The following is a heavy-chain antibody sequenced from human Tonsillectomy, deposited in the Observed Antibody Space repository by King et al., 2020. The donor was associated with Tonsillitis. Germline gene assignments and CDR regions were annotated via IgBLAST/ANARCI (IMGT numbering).Heavy chain of an antibody. CDR1: GGSISSGGYS. Sequence: VQLQESGPGLVKPSQTLSLTCAVSGGSISSGGYSWSWIRQPPGKGLEWIGYIYYSGSTYYNPSLKSRVTISVDTSKNQFSLKLSSVTAADTAVYYCARASRATVTTDWGQGNRVTGSA. CDR3: ARASRATVTTD. D-gene: IGHD4-17*01. CDR2: IYYSGST. V-gene: IGHV4-30-4*07. J-gene: IGHJ4*02.